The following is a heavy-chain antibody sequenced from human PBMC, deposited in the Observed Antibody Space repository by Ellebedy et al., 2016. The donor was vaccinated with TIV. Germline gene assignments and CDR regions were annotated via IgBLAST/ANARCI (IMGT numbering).Heavy chain of an antibody. CDR3: ARAHYDMLTAYRYYFDN. J-gene: IGHJ4*02. V-gene: IGHV3-9*01. Sequence: SLKISCAASGFTFNNYAMHWVRQGPGKGLEWVSGISWNSGSVGYADSVQGRFTISRDNAKNSLYLQMNSLRTEDTALYYCARAHYDMLTAYRYYFDNWGQGTLVTVSS. D-gene: IGHD3-9*01. CDR2: ISWNSGSV. CDR1: GFTFNNYA.